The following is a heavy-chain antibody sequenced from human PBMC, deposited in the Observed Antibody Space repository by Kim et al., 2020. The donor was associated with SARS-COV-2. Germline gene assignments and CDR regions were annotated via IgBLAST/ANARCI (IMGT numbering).Heavy chain of an antibody. CDR3: ARTILTGSEFDY. J-gene: IGHJ4*02. D-gene: IGHD3-9*01. CDR2: IYYSGST. Sequence: SETLSLTCTVSGGSISSYYWSWIRQPPGKGLEWIGYIYYSGSTNYNPSLKSRVTISVDTSKNQFSLKLSSVTAADTAVYYCARTILTGSEFDYWGQGTLVTVSS. CDR1: GGSISSYY. V-gene: IGHV4-59*01.